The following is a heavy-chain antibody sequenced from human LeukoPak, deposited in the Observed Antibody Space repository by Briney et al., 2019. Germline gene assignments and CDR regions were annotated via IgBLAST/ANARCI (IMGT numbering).Heavy chain of an antibody. CDR1: GFTFSSTW. D-gene: IGHD3-9*01. V-gene: IGHV3-74*01. J-gene: IGHJ3*02. CDR3: ARDWYDNSDDFDM. CDR2: TTSDGSST. Sequence: GGSLRLSCAASGFTFSSTWMNWVRRGPGKGLEGFSRTTSDGSSTIYADSVKGRFTISRDNATSTVYLEMNSLRAEDTAVYYCARDWYDNSDDFDMGGQGKMVTV.